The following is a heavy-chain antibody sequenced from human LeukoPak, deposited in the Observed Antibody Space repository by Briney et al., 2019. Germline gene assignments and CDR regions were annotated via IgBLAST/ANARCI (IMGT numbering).Heavy chain of an antibody. D-gene: IGHD5-12*01. J-gene: IGHJ4*02. CDR2: ISSSGSTI. Sequence: GGPLRFSCAASGFTFSSYEMNWVRQAPGKGLEWVSYISSSGSTIYCADSVKGRFTISRDNAKNSLYLQMNSLRAEDTAVYYCARGAVRGYSGGSLVDYWGQGTLVTVSS. CDR1: GFTFSSYE. V-gene: IGHV3-48*03. CDR3: ARGAVRGYSGGSLVDY.